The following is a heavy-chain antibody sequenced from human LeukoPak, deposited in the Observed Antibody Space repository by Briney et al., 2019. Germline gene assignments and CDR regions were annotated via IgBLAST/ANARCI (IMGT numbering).Heavy chain of an antibody. D-gene: IGHD4-17*01. J-gene: IGHJ4*02. CDR2: ISTAGDT. CDR1: GFTFSDYD. V-gene: IGHV3-13*01. Sequence: GGSLRLSCAASGFTFSDYDMHWVRQTTGKAQEWVSAISTAGDTFYPGSVKGRFTISREDAKNSLYLQMNSLRAGDTAVYFCARAPHGDYFDYWGQGTLVTVSS. CDR3: ARAPHGDYFDY.